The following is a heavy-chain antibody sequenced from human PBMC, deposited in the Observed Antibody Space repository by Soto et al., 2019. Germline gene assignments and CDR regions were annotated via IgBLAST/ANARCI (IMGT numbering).Heavy chain of an antibody. CDR3: SRFIMVGGWFDPNYYHGMDV. Sequence: QVQLVQSGAEVKKPGASVTVSCKTSGYTFSNYGINWVRQAPGQGLEWMGWISGYNGNTNYAQTVQCRVTMTTDTSTGTVYMELRSLKSDDTAIYYCSRFIMVGGWFDPNYYHGMDVWGQGTTVTVSS. CDR2: ISGYNGNT. J-gene: IGHJ6*02. CDR1: GYTFSNYG. D-gene: IGHD6-19*01. V-gene: IGHV1-18*01.